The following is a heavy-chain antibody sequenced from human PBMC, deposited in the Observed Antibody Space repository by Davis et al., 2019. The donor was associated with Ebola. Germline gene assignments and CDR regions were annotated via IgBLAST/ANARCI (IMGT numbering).Heavy chain of an antibody. V-gene: IGHV3-73*01. CDR2: IRSKANSYAT. J-gene: IGHJ4*02. CDR1: GITFSGFA. D-gene: IGHD6-13*01. CDR3: SAAGHVDY. Sequence: PGGSLRLSCAAPGITFSGFAMHWVRQASGKGLEWVGRIRSKANSYATAYAASVKGRFTISRDDSKNTAYLQMNSLKTEDTAVYYCSAAGHVDYWGQGTLVTVSS.